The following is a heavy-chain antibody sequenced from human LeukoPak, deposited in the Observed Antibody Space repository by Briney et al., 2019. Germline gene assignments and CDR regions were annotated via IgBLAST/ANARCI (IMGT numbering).Heavy chain of an antibody. CDR2: ISGSGGST. J-gene: IGHJ5*02. CDR3: GAAGGTYSSSWENWFDP. D-gene: IGHD6-13*01. Sequence: GGSLRLSCAASGFTVSSIHMVWVRQAPGKGLEWVSAISGSGGSTYYADSVKGRFTISRDNSKNTLYLQMNSLRAEDTAVYYCGAAGGTYSSSWENWFDPWGQGTLVTVSS. CDR1: GFTVSSIH. V-gene: IGHV3-23*01.